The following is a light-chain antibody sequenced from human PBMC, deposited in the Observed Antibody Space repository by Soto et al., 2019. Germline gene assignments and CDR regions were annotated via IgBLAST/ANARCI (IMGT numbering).Light chain of an antibody. Sequence: QSALTQPASVSGSPGQSITISCTGTSSDVGNYNYVSWYQQHPGKAPKLMIHDVSNRPSGVSNRFSGSKSGNTASRTISGLQAEYAAEYTSSSRYVFGPGTKLTVL. CDR3: SSRYV. V-gene: IGLV2-14*01. CDR1: SSDVGNYNY. J-gene: IGLJ1*01. CDR2: DVS.